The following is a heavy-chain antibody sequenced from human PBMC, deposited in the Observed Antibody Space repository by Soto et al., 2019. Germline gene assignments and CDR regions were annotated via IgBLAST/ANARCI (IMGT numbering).Heavy chain of an antibody. D-gene: IGHD2-8*01. CDR2: ISTTSGNT. CDR3: AGDNGYYDF. J-gene: IGHJ4*02. V-gene: IGHV1-18*01. CDR1: GYTFSSYS. Sequence: QIQMVQSGAEVKQPGASVKISCKTSGYTFSSYSINWVRQPPGQGLEWMAWISTTSGNTQYAERVQGRVTVILDKSARTAFMEMWGLTSDDTAVYFCAGDNGYYDFWGQGTLVNVS.